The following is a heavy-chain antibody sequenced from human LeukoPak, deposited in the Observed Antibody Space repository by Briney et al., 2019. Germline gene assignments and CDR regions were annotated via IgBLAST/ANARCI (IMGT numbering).Heavy chain of an antibody. CDR1: GGSFSGYY. Sequence: SETLSLTCAVYGGSFSGYYWSWIRQPPGKGLEWVGEIYHSGSTNYNPSLKSGVTISVDTSKNQFSLKLSSVTAAATAVYYCARTPDYYYGMDVWGRGTTVTVSS. CDR2: IYHSGST. V-gene: IGHV4-34*01. CDR3: ARTPDYYYGMDV. J-gene: IGHJ6*02.